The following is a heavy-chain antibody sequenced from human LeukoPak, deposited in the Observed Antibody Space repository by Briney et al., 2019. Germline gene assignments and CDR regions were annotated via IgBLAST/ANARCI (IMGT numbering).Heavy chain of an antibody. J-gene: IGHJ4*02. CDR3: ARDTAPYSSSWFSYFDY. D-gene: IGHD6-13*01. CDR2: IYTSGST. CDR1: GGSISSGSYY. V-gene: IGHV4-61*02. Sequence: SETLSLTCTVSGGSISSGSYYWSWIRQPAGKGLEWIGRIYTSGSTNYNPSLKSRVTISVDTSKNQFSLKLSSVTAADTAVYYCARDTAPYSSSWFSYFDYWGQGTLVTVSS.